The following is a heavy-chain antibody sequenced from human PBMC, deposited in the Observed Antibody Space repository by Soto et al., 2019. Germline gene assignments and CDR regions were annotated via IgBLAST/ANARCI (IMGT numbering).Heavy chain of an antibody. V-gene: IGHV1-18*01. CDR3: ARDPLEGFNWFDP. CDR1: GYTFTSYG. J-gene: IGHJ5*02. D-gene: IGHD2-15*01. CDR2: ISADNGNT. Sequence: ASVKVSCKASGYTFTSYGISWVRQVPGQGLEWMGWISADNGNTNYAQNFQGRVIMTTDTSTSTAYMELRSLGSDDTAVYYCARDPLEGFNWFDPWGQGTLVTVSS.